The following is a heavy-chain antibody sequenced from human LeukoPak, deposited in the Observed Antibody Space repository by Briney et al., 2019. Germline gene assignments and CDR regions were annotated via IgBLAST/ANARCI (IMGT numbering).Heavy chain of an antibody. CDR3: AKEQGYCSGGSCYSDGENWFDP. CDR2: ISWTSGSI. J-gene: IGHJ5*02. V-gene: IGHV3-9*01. Sequence: PVRSLRLSCAVSGFTFADYAMHSVRQAPGNRLESVSGISWTSGSIGYADSVQGRLTISRDNAKNSLYLQMNSLRAEDTALYYCAKEQGYCSGGSCYSDGENWFDPWGQGTLVTVSS. D-gene: IGHD2-15*01. CDR1: GFTFADYA.